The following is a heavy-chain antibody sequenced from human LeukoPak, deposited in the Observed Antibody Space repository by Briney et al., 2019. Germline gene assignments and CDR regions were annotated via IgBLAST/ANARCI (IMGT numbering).Heavy chain of an antibody. CDR2: ISYDGSNK. V-gene: IGHV3-30*18. J-gene: IGHJ6*02. CDR3: AKDLAYISGWFQTPPYYYYYGMDV. D-gene: IGHD6-19*01. CDR1: GFTFSSYG. Sequence: GGSLRLSCAASGFTFSSYGMHWVRQAPGKGLEWVAVISYDGSNKYYADSVKGRFTISRDNSKNTLYLQMNSLRAEDTAVYYCAKDLAYISGWFQTPPYYYYYGMDVWGQGTTVTVSS.